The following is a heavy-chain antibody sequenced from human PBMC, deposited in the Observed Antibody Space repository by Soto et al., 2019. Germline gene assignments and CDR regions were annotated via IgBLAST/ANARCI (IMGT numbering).Heavy chain of an antibody. CDR1: GFTFDDYS. Sequence: EVQLVESGGVVVQPGESLRLSCAASGFTFDDYSMHWVRQAPGKGLEWVSLISWDGRSTYYADSVKGRFTVSRDNSKNSLYLQMNSLTTEDTAFYYGGKDGAITDYTYLDYWGQGALVTVSS. V-gene: IGHV3-43*01. J-gene: IGHJ4*02. D-gene: IGHD1-26*01. CDR2: ISWDGRST. CDR3: GKDGAITDYTYLDY.